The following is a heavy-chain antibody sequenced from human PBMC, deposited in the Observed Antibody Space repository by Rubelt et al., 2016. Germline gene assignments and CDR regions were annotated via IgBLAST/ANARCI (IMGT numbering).Heavy chain of an antibody. J-gene: IGHJ4*02. V-gene: IGHV4-61*01. CDR3: ARGLDSTKTGAD. CDR1: GGSVSSDSYF. Sequence: QVQLQESGPGLVKPSETLSLTCTVSGGSVSSDSYFWSWIRQPPGKGLEWIGYIYHTGCTNYNSSLKSRVTVSIDTSKNQFSLKLSSRTAADTAVYYCARGLDSTKTGADWGQGTLVTVSS. CDR2: IYHTGCT. D-gene: IGHD3-10*01.